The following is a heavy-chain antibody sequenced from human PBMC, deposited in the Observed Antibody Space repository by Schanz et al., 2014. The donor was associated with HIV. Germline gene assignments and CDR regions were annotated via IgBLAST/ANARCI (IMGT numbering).Heavy chain of an antibody. J-gene: IGHJ5*01. CDR1: GGSFSSFS. CDR2: INPNSGGT. V-gene: IGHV1-2*02. Sequence: QVQLVQSGAEVKKPGSSVQVSCKASGGSFSSFSITWVRQAPGQGLEWMGWINPNSGGTNYAQKFQGRVTMTKDTSISTAYMELSRLRSDDTAVYYCAREPNYSGFDSWGHGTLVTVSS. D-gene: IGHD5-12*01. CDR3: AREPNYSGFDS.